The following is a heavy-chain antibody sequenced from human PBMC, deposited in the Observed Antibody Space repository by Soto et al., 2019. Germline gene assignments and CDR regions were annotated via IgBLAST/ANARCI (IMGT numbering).Heavy chain of an antibody. V-gene: IGHV3-33*01. CDR3: ARDGRYGGYYYYGMDV. D-gene: IGHD4-17*01. CDR1: GFTFSSYG. Sequence: WGSLRLSCAASGFTFSSYGMHWVRQAPGKGLEWVAVIWYDGSNKYYADSVKGRFTISRDNSKNTLYLQMNSLRAEDTAVYYCARDGRYGGYYYYGMDVWGQGTTVTVSS. CDR2: IWYDGSNK. J-gene: IGHJ6*02.